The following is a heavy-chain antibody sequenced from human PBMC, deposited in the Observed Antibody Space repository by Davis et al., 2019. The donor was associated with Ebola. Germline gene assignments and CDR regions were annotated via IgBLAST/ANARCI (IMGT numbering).Heavy chain of an antibody. J-gene: IGHJ5*02. Sequence: MPGGSLRLSCTVSGGSVSSGKYYWTWIRQPPGKGLEWIGFIYYSGSTLYNPSLKSRVTISVDTSKNQFSLKLSSVTAADTAVYYCARGGSGSWYFGYSFDPWGQGTLVTVSS. V-gene: IGHV4-61*01. CDR2: IYYSGST. CDR3: ARGGSGSWYFGYSFDP. D-gene: IGHD6-13*01. CDR1: GGSVSSGKYY.